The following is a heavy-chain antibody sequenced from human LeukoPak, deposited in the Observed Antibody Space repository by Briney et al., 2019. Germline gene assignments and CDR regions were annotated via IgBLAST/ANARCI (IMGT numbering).Heavy chain of an antibody. J-gene: IGHJ4*02. CDR1: GGTFSSYA. CDR3: AREGLRFLEWLSTPTDY. V-gene: IGHV1-18*01. Sequence: ASVKVSCKASGGTFSSYAISWVRQAPGQGLEWMGWISAYNGNTNYAQKLQGRVTMTTDTSTSTAYMELRSLRSDDTAVYYCAREGLRFLEWLSTPTDYWGQGTLVTVSS. D-gene: IGHD3-3*01. CDR2: ISAYNGNT.